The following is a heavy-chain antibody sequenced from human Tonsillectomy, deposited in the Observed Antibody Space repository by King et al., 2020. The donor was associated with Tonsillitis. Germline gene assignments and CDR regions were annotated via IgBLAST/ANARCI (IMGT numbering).Heavy chain of an antibody. CDR2: INPNSGGT. CDR1: GYTFTGYY. CDR3: ARGPIQLWFTDMLGTYYFDY. J-gene: IGHJ4*02. D-gene: IGHD5-18*01. V-gene: IGHV1-2*02. Sequence: VQLVESGAEVKKPGASVKVSCKASGYTFTGYYMHWVRQAPGQGLEWMGWINPNSGGTNYAQKFQGRVTMTRDTSVSTAYMELSRRRSDDTAVYYCARGPIQLWFTDMLGTYYFDYWGQGTLVTVSS.